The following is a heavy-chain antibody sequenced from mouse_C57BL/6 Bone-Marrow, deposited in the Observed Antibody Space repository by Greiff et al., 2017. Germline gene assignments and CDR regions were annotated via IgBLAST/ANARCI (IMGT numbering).Heavy chain of an antibody. J-gene: IGHJ4*01. Sequence: EVMLQQSGPELVKPGASVKISCKASGYTFTDYYMNWVKQSHGKSLEWIGDINPNNGGTSYNQKFKGKATLTVDKSSSTAYMELRSLTSEDSAIYYCARRGYDGYYHYAMDYWGQGTSGTVSS. CDR3: ARRGYDGYYHYAMDY. D-gene: IGHD2-3*01. V-gene: IGHV1-26*01. CDR2: INPNNGGT. CDR1: GYTFTDYY.